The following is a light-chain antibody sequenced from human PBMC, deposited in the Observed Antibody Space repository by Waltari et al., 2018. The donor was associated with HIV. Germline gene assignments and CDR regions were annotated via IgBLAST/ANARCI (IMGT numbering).Light chain of an antibody. V-gene: IGKV2-28*01. J-gene: IGKJ1*01. CDR2: LGS. CDR1: QSLLHSNGYNY. Sequence: DIVLTQSPLSLPAPPGEPASISCRSSQSLLHSNGYNYLDWYLQKPGQSPQLLIYLGSNRASGVPDRFSGSGSGTDFTLKISRVEAEDVGVYYCMQALQTWTFGQGTKVEIK. CDR3: MQALQTWT.